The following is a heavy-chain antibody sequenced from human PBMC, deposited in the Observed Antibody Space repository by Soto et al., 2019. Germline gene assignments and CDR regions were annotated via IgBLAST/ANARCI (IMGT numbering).Heavy chain of an antibody. CDR2: ISYDGSNK. V-gene: IGHV3-30-3*01. J-gene: IGHJ4*02. Sequence: GGSLRLSCAASGFTFSSYAMHWVRQAPGKGLEWVAVISYDGSNKYYADSVKGRFTISRDNSKNTLYLQMNSLRAEDTAVYYCAREVHETDYWGQGTLVTVSS. CDR1: GFTFSSYA. CDR3: AREVHETDY. D-gene: IGHD3-10*01.